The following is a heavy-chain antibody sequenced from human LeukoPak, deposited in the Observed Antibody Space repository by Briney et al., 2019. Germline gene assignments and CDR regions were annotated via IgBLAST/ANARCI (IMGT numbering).Heavy chain of an antibody. Sequence: ASVKVSCKASGYTFTSYGISWVRQAPGQGLEWMGWISAYNGNTNYAQKLQGRVTMTTDTSTSTAYMELRSLRSDDTAVYYCARDGEGYDILTGNYYYYMDVWGKGTTVTISS. D-gene: IGHD3-9*01. J-gene: IGHJ6*03. CDR2: ISAYNGNT. V-gene: IGHV1-18*01. CDR1: GYTFTSYG. CDR3: ARDGEGYDILTGNYYYYMDV.